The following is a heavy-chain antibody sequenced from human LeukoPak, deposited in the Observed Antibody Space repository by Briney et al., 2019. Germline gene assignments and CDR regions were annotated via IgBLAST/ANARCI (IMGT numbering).Heavy chain of an antibody. D-gene: IGHD6-13*01. CDR3: AKAPGEQLDY. Sequence: GGSLRLSCAASGFTFYDYAMHWVRQAPGKGLEWVSGISWNSGSIGYADSVKGRFTISRDNAKNSLYLQMNSLRAEDTALYYCAKAPGEQLDYWGQGTLVTVSS. V-gene: IGHV3-9*01. CDR1: GFTFYDYA. CDR2: ISWNSGSI. J-gene: IGHJ4*02.